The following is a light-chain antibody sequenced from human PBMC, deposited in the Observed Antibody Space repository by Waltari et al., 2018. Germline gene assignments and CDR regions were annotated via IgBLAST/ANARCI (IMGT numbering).Light chain of an antibody. Sequence: QSVLTQPPSVSAAPGQKVTISCSGSSSNIGNYFVSWYHQLPGATPKRLIYDNNKRPSGIPDRFSASKSGTSATLDITGLQIGDEADYYCATWDNSRTAVVFGGGTKLTVL. V-gene: IGLV1-51*01. J-gene: IGLJ2*01. CDR1: SSNIGNYF. CDR2: DNN. CDR3: ATWDNSRTAVV.